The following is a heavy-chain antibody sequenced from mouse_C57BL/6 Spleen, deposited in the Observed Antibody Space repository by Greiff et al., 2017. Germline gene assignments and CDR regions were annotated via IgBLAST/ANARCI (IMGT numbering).Heavy chain of an antibody. D-gene: IGHD2-1*01. CDR2: IYPRSGNT. CDR3: AQGAYGNFFDY. CDR1: GYTFTSYG. V-gene: IGHV1-81*01. Sequence: QVQLKESGAELARPGASVKLSCKASGYTFTSYGISWVKQRTGQGLEWIGEIYPRSGNTYYNEKFKGKATLTADKSSSTAYMELRSLTSEDSAVYFCAQGAYGNFFDYWGQGTTLTVSS. J-gene: IGHJ2*01.